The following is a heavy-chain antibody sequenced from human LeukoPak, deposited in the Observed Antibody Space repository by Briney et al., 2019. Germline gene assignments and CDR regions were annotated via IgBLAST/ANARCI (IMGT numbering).Heavy chain of an antibody. D-gene: IGHD3-10*01. Sequence: GGSLRLSCAASGFTFSSYAMSWVRQAPGKGLEWVSAISGSGGSTYYADSVKGRFTISRDNSKNTLYLQMNSLRAEDTAVYYCAALLLWFGELFLPRFDYWGQGTLVTVSS. CDR2: ISGSGGST. J-gene: IGHJ4*02. CDR1: GFTFSSYA. V-gene: IGHV3-23*01. CDR3: AALLLWFGELFLPRFDY.